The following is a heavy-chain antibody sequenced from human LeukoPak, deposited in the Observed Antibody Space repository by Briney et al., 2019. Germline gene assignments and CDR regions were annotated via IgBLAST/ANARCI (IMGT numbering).Heavy chain of an antibody. CDR1: GFTFSSYS. CDR2: ISSSSSYI. CDR3: ASQEPGTSWFDP. D-gene: IGHD2-2*01. J-gene: IGHJ5*02. V-gene: IGHV3-21*01. Sequence: GGSLRLSCAASGFTFSSYSMNWVRQAPGKGLEWVSSISSSSSYIYYADSVKGRFTISRDNAKNSLYLQMNSLRAEDTAVYYCASQEPGTSWFDPWGQGTLVTVSS.